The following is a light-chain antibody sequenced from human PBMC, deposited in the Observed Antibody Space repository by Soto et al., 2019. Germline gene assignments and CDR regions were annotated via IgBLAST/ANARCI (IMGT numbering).Light chain of an antibody. CDR3: CSYAGSNTFV. Sequence: QSALTQPASVSGSPGQSITISCTGTSSDIGNYNLVSWYQQHPGKAPKLMIYEGNKRPSRVSNRFSASKSGNTASLTISGLQAEDEADYYCCSYAGSNTFVFGGGTKLTVL. V-gene: IGLV2-23*03. CDR2: EGN. J-gene: IGLJ2*01. CDR1: SSDIGNYNL.